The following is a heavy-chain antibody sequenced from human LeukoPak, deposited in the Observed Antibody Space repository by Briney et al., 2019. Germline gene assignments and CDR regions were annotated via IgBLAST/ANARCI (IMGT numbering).Heavy chain of an antibody. CDR2: ISAYNGNT. Sequence: ASVKVSCKASGYTFTSYGISWVRQAPGQGLEWMGWISAYNGNTNYVQKLQGRVTMTTDTSTSTAYMELRSLRSDDTAVYYCARDLNSRETYYYDSSGYSRPNAFDIWGQGTMVTVSS. V-gene: IGHV1-18*01. D-gene: IGHD3-22*01. J-gene: IGHJ3*02. CDR1: GYTFTSYG. CDR3: ARDLNSRETYYYDSSGYSRPNAFDI.